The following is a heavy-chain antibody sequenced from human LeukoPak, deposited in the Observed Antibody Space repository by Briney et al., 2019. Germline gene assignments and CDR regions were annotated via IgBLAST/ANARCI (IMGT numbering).Heavy chain of an antibody. J-gene: IGHJ3*02. CDR1: GYTFTSYD. CDR2: MNPNSGNT. D-gene: IGHD6-19*01. Sequence: GASVKVSCKASGYTFTSYDINWVRQATGQGLGWMGWMNPNSGNTGYAQKFQGRVTITRNTSINTAYMELSSLRSEDTAVYYCARPDSSGPFGAFDIWGQGTVVTVSS. V-gene: IGHV1-8*03. CDR3: ARPDSSGPFGAFDI.